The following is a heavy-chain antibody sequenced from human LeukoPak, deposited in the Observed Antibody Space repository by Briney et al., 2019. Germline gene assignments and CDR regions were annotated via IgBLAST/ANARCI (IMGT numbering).Heavy chain of an antibody. V-gene: IGHV3-23*01. Sequence: PGGSLRLSCAASGFTFSSYAMSWVRQAPGKGLEWVSAISGSGGSTYYADSVKGRFTISRDNSKNTLYLQMNSLRAEDTAVYYCAKVMIVVVITSPFDYWGRGTLVTVSS. D-gene: IGHD3-22*01. CDR3: AKVMIVVVITSPFDY. CDR2: ISGSGGST. CDR1: GFTFSSYA. J-gene: IGHJ4*02.